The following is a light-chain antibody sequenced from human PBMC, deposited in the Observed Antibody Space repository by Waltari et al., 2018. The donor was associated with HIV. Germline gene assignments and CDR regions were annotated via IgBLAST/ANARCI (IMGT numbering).Light chain of an antibody. J-gene: IGKJ4*01. CDR1: QGISIW. V-gene: IGKV1-12*01. Sequence: DIQITQSPSSVSASIGDRVTITCRASQGISIWLVWYQQKPGNAPRLLISAASSVQSVVPSRFRGSGSGTDVTLTITNQRPEDLATYDCQQAHAFPVTFGGGTKVEI. CDR3: QQAHAFPVT. CDR2: AAS.